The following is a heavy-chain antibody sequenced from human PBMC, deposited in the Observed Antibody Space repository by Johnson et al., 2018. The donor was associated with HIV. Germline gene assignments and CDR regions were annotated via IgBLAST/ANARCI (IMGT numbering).Heavy chain of an antibody. J-gene: IGHJ3*02. V-gene: IGHV3-30-3*01. CDR3: AGEGSCYSCGAFDI. CDR1: GFTFSTYA. CDR2: ISYDGSNK. Sequence: QVQLVESGGGVVQPVRSLRLSCAASGFTFSTYAMHWVRQAPGKGLEWVAVISYDGSNKYYADSVKGRFTISRDNSKNTLYLQMNSLRAEDTAVYYCAGEGSCYSCGAFDIWGQGTMVTVSS. D-gene: IGHD2-15*01.